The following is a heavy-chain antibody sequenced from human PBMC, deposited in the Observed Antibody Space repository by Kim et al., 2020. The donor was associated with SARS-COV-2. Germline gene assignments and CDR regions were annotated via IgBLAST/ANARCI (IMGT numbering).Heavy chain of an antibody. V-gene: IGHV3-53*04. Sequence: YADSLKARFTISRHKSKNTLYLQMNSLSAEDTAVYYCARAYCGGDCYPGTWGQGTLVTVSS. CDR3: ARAYCGGDCYPGT. D-gene: IGHD2-21*02. J-gene: IGHJ5*02.